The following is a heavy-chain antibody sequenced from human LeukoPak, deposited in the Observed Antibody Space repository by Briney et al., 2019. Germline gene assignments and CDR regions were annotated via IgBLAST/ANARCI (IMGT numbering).Heavy chain of an antibody. J-gene: IGHJ4*02. V-gene: IGHV1-46*01. CDR1: GYTFTSYY. CDR3: ARELTNDFWSGPSY. CDR2: IDPSGGST. Sequence: ASVKVSCKASGYTFTSYYMHWVRQAPGQGLEWMGIIDPSGGSTSYAQKFQGRVTMTRDMSTSTVYMELSSLRSEDTAVHYCARELTNDFWSGPSYWGQGTLVTVSS. D-gene: IGHD3-3*01.